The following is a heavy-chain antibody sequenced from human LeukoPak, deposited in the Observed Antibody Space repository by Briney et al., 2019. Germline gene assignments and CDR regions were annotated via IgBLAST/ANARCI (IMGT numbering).Heavy chain of an antibody. CDR2: INPNRPAT. D-gene: IGHD4-11*01. V-gene: IGHV1-2*02. CDR1: GYTLSNYY. J-gene: IGHJ4*02. Sequence: ASVKASCKAYGYTLSNYYMHWVRQAPGQGLEWIGWINPNRPATNYAVKFNDRVIMTSDTSTNTAYMELNRLTSDDTAVYYCARWRYTNYFFDYWGQGALVTVSS. CDR3: ARWRYTNYFFDY.